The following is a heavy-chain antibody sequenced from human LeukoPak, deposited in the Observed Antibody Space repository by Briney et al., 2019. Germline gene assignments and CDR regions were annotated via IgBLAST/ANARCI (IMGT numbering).Heavy chain of an antibody. CDR1: GFTFSSYE. CDR3: ANYYGSGALGRHGMDV. Sequence: GGSLRLSCAASGFTFSSYEMNWVRQAPGKGLEWVSYISSSGSTIYYADSVKGRFTISRDNAKNSLYLQMNSLRAGDTAVYYYANYYGSGALGRHGMDVWGKGTTVTVSS. CDR2: ISSSGSTI. V-gene: IGHV3-48*03. D-gene: IGHD3-10*01. J-gene: IGHJ6*04.